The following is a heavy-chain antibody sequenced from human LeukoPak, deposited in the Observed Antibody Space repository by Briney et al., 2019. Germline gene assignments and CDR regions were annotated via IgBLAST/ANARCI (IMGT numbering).Heavy chain of an antibody. CDR1: GFTFSSYA. CDR2: ISCNGDST. D-gene: IGHD3-16*01. Sequence: GGSLRLSCAASGFTFSSYAMHWVRQAPGKGLEYVSAISCNGDSTYYADSVKGRFTISRDNSKNTLYLQMGSLRAEDMAVYYCARESVRGTVDYWGQGTLVTVSS. CDR3: ARESVRGTVDY. J-gene: IGHJ4*02. V-gene: IGHV3-64*02.